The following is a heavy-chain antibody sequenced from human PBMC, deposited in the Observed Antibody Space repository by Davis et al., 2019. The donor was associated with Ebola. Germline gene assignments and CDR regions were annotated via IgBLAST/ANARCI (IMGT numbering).Heavy chain of an antibody. Sequence: PGGSLRLSCAASGFTFSSYSMNWVRQAPGKGLEWVSSISSSSSYIYYADSVKGRFTISRDNAKNSLYLQMDSLSAEDTAVYYCAKGGGSGLLSDYYMDVWGKGTTITVSS. CDR1: GFTFSSYS. J-gene: IGHJ6*03. CDR3: AKGGGSGLLSDYYMDV. CDR2: ISSSSSYI. D-gene: IGHD6-19*01. V-gene: IGHV3-21*01.